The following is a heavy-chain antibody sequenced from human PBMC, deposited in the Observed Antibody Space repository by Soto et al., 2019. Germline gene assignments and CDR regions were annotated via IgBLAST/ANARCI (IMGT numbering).Heavy chain of an antibody. V-gene: IGHV3-33*06. J-gene: IGHJ4*02. D-gene: IGHD3-22*01. CDR2: TWSGGRGE. Sequence: PGGSLRLSCAASGFAFGYHGIHWVRQAPGKGLEWVAVTWSGGRGEYYADSVRGRFTISIDNSKTTVYLQMNSLRVEDTAVYYCAKDDDTSSHYSILAFRGQGTLVTLSS. CDR3: AKDDDTSSHYSILAF. CDR1: GFAFGYHG.